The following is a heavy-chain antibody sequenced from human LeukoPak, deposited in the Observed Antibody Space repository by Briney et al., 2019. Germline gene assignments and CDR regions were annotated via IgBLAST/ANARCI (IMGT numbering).Heavy chain of an antibody. CDR3: ARDVGDSSGYYYILWAFDI. CDR1: GYTFTGYY. CDR2: INPNSGGT. J-gene: IGHJ3*02. Sequence: AASVKVSCKASGYTFTGYYMHWVRQAPGQGLEWMGWINPNSGGTNYAQKFQGRVTMTRDTSISTAYMELSRLRSDDTAVYYCARDVGDSSGYYYILWAFDIWGQGTMVTVSS. D-gene: IGHD3-22*01. V-gene: IGHV1-2*02.